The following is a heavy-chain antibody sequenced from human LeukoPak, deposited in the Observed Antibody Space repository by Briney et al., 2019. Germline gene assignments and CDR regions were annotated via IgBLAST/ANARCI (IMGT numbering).Heavy chain of an antibody. CDR1: GFTFSSQW. CDR2: INTDGSST. J-gene: IGHJ4*02. Sequence: PGGPLRLSCAASGFTFSSQWMHWVRQAPGKGLVWVSRINTDGSSTTYADSVKGRFTISRDNAKNTLYLQMNSLRAEDTAVYYCARVRAVTGSYFNYWGQGTLVTVSS. CDR3: ARVRAVTGSYFNY. D-gene: IGHD6-19*01. V-gene: IGHV3-74*01.